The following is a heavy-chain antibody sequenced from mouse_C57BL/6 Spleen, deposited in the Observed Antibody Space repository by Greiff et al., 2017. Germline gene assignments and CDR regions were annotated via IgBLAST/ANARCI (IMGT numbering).Heavy chain of an antibody. CDR1: GYTFTSYW. V-gene: IGHV1-59*01. Sequence: QVQLKQPGAELVRPGTSVKLSCKASGYTFTSYWMHWVKQRPGQGLEWIGVIDPSDSYTNYNQKFKGKATLTVDTSSSTAYMQLSSLTSEDSAVYYCARHGSSPYYFDYWGQGTTLTVSS. CDR2: IDPSDSYT. CDR3: ARHGSSPYYFDY. D-gene: IGHD1-1*01. J-gene: IGHJ2*01.